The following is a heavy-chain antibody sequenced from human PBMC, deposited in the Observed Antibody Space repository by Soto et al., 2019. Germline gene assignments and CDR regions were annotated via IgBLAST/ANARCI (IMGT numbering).Heavy chain of an antibody. J-gene: IGHJ4*02. D-gene: IGHD1-1*01. CDR2: IYWDDDK. CDR3: ARNLGNSPPDY. Sequence: QITLKESGPTLVEPTQTLTLTCTFSGFSLSTRGVGVGWIRQPPGKPLEWLALIYWDDDKRHSPSVKSRLTITRDPSKTQVVLIMTNIDPVETATYYCARNLGNSPPDYWGQGTLVTVSS. V-gene: IGHV2-5*02. CDR1: GFSLSTRGVG.